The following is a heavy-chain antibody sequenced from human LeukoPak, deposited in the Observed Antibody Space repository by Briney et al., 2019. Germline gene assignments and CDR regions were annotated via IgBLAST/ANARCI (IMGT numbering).Heavy chain of an antibody. J-gene: IGHJ4*02. CDR2: ISGSGGST. V-gene: IGHV3-23*01. Sequence: GGSLRLSCAASGFTFSSYEMNWVRQAPGKGLEWVSAISGSGGSTYYADSVKGRFTISRDNSKNTLYLQMNSLRAEDTAVYYCAKAILRGKWLRFVYFDYWGQGTLVTVSS. CDR3: AKAILRGKWLRFVYFDY. D-gene: IGHD5-12*01. CDR1: GFTFSSYE.